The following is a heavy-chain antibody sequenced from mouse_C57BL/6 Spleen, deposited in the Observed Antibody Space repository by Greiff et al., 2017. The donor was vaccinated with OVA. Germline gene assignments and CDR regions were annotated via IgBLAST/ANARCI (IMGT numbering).Heavy chain of an antibody. CDR1: GYTFTSYW. V-gene: IGHV1-59*01. Sequence: VQLQQPGAELVRPGTSVKLSCKASGYTFTSYWMHWVKQRPGQGLEWIGVIDPSDSYTNYNQKFKGTATLTVDTSSSTAYMQLSSLTSEDSAVYYCAREGGLDYWGQGTTLTVSS. CDR2: IDPSDSYT. CDR3: AREGGLDY. J-gene: IGHJ2*01. D-gene: IGHD1-1*02.